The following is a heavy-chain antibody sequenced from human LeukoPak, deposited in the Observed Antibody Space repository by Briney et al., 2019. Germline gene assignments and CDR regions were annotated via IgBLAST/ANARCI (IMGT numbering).Heavy chain of an antibody. J-gene: IGHJ4*02. D-gene: IGHD6-19*01. Sequence: PGGSLRLSCAASGFTFSTYTMNWVRQAPGKGLEWVSYITGTSSTIYYADSVKGRFTVSRDNARNSLYLQMNSLRDEDTAVYYCARVLTDSRGWYHFDYLGQGTLVTVSS. CDR3: ARVLTDSRGWYHFDY. V-gene: IGHV3-48*02. CDR1: GFTFSTYT. CDR2: ITGTSSTI.